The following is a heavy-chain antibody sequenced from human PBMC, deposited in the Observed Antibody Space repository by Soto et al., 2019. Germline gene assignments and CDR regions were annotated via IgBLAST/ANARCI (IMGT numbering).Heavy chain of an antibody. V-gene: IGHV3-21*01. J-gene: IGHJ6*02. Sequence: GGSLRLSCAASGFTFSSYSMNWVRQAPGKGLEWVSSISSSSSYIYYADSVKGRFTISRDNAKNSLYLQMNSLRAEDTAVYYCARISYPHKYYYYTMDVWGQGTTVTVSS. CDR3: ARISYPHKYYYYTMDV. CDR2: ISSSSSYI. CDR1: GFTFSSYS. D-gene: IGHD3-3*01.